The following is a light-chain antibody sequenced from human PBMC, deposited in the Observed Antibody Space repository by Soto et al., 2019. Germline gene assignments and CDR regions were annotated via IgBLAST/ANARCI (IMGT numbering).Light chain of an antibody. CDR2: RAS. CDR3: QQYNNWHTWT. J-gene: IGKJ1*01. Sequence: EVLVTQSPATLSVSPGESATLPCRASQSVSNNLAWYQQRPGQAPTLLIYRASERANGVPDRFSGRGSGTEFTLTISSLQSEDFVVYFCQQYNNWHTWTFGQGTKVDIK. V-gene: IGKV3-15*01. CDR1: QSVSNN.